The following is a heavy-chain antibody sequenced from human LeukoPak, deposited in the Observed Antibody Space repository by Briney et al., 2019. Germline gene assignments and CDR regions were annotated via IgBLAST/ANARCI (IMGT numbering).Heavy chain of an antibody. Sequence: PGGSLRLSCAASGFTFSSYAMSWVRQAPGKGLEWVSAISGSGGSTYYADSVKGRFTISRDNSKNTLYLQMNSLRAEDTAVYYCAKDRLLWFGELSPYYYYYGMDVWGQGTTVTVSS. D-gene: IGHD3-10*01. J-gene: IGHJ6*02. CDR2: ISGSGGST. CDR3: AKDRLLWFGELSPYYYYYGMDV. V-gene: IGHV3-23*01. CDR1: GFTFSSYA.